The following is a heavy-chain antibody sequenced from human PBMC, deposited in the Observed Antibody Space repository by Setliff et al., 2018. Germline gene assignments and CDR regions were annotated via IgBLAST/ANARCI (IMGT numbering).Heavy chain of an antibody. Sequence: ASVKVSCKASGYTLTNYYMHWVRQAPGQGLEWMGIINPSGGLTRYAQKFQGRVTMIRDTSTSTVYMEVISLRSEDTAVCFCARDRFYNSWSGTSITAPHDAFDIWGQGTMVTVSS. J-gene: IGHJ3*02. V-gene: IGHV1-46*03. CDR2: INPSGGLT. CDR3: ARDRFYNSWSGTSITAPHDAFDI. D-gene: IGHD3-3*01. CDR1: GYTLTNYY.